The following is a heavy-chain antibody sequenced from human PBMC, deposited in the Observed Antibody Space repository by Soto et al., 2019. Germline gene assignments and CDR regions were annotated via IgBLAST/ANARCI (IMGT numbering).Heavy chain of an antibody. J-gene: IGHJ4*02. V-gene: IGHV3-33*01. CDR1: GFTFSSYG. CDR3: ARGRGLIDY. D-gene: IGHD3-10*01. Sequence: QVQLVESGGGVVQPGRSLRLSCAASGFTFSSYGMHWVRQAPGKGLEWVAVIWYDGSNKYYADSVKGRFTISRDNSKNTLSLQMNSLRAEDTAVYYCARGRGLIDYWGQGTLVTVSS. CDR2: IWYDGSNK.